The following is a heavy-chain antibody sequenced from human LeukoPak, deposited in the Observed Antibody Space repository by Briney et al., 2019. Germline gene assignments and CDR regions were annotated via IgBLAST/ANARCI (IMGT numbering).Heavy chain of an antibody. CDR3: ARGLSYYYDSSGYAD. V-gene: IGHV1-24*01. CDR2: FDPEDGEP. J-gene: IGHJ4*02. D-gene: IGHD3-22*01. CDR1: GYTLTELS. Sequence: ASVKVSCKVSGYTLTELSIHWVRQAPGKGLEWMGGFDPEDGEPLYAQKFLGRLTMTEDTSTDTIYMELSSLRSEDTAVYYCARGLSYYYDSSGYADWGQGTLVTVSS.